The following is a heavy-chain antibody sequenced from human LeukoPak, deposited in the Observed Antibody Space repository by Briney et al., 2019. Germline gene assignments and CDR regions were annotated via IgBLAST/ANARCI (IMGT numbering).Heavy chain of an antibody. J-gene: IGHJ4*02. Sequence: PSETLSLICTASGAPISRFYWNWVRQPPGKGLEWIGNIYNGVPTFFNPSLKSRVTLSVDTSKTQFSLQLASVTAADTAVYYCVQTTGWPGFDYWGQGILATVSS. CDR2: IYNGVPT. D-gene: IGHD6-19*01. CDR1: GAPISRFY. CDR3: VQTTGWPGFDY. V-gene: IGHV4-4*09.